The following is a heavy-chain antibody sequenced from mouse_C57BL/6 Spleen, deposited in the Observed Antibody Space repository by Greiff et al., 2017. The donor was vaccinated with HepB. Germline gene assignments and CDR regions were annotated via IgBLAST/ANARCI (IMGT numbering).Heavy chain of an antibody. CDR3: TRGGDGWDY. Sequence: EVKLMESGEGLVKPGGSLKLSCAASGFTFSSYAMSWVRQTPEKRLEWVAYISSGGDYIYYADTVKGRFTISRDNARNTLYLQMSSLKSEDTAMYYCTRGGDGWDYWGQGTTLTVSS. CDR1: GFTFSSYA. CDR2: ISSGGDYI. J-gene: IGHJ2*01. V-gene: IGHV5-9-1*02. D-gene: IGHD2-3*01.